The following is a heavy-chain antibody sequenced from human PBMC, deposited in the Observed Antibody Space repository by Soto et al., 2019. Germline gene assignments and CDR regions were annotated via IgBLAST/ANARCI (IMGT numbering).Heavy chain of an antibody. CDR3: ARGGRIAVAGMFY. CDR1: GGSFSGYY. CDR2: INHSGST. D-gene: IGHD6-19*01. V-gene: IGHV4-34*01. Sequence: QVQLQQRGAGLLKPSETLSLTCAVYGGSFSGYYWSWIRQPPGKGLEWIGEINHSGSTNYNPSLKSRVTISVDTSKNQFSLKLCSVTAADTALYYCARGGRIAVAGMFYWGQVTLVTVSS. J-gene: IGHJ4*02.